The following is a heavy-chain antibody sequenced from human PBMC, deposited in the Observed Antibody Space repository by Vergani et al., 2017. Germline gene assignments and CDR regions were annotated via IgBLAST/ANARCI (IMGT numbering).Heavy chain of an antibody. CDR2: ISGHGDRT. CDR1: GFTFSNSA. Sequence: EVHLLESGGGQVEAGGSLRLSCVASGFTFSNSAMSWVRQTSGKGPEWVSAISGHGDRTYYADSVKGRFTISRDNSKNTVYLQMNSLKAEDRATYYCAREERSNTSPFVGDWGQGTLVTV. CDR3: AREERSNTSPFVGD. J-gene: IGHJ4*02. D-gene: IGHD2/OR15-2a*01. V-gene: IGHV3-23*01.